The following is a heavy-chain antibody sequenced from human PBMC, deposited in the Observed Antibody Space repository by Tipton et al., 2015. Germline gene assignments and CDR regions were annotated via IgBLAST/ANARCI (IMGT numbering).Heavy chain of an antibody. J-gene: IGHJ4*02. CDR1: GFTFTDAW. Sequence: SLRLSCAASGFTFTDAWMNWVRQAPGKGLEWVGRIKSKTGGATTDYAAPVKGRFTISRDNSKNTLHLQMNSLRAEDTAAYYCVGYGGHSVWGQGTLVTVSS. CDR3: VGYGGHSV. CDR2: IKSKTGGATT. V-gene: IGHV3-15*07. D-gene: IGHD4-23*01.